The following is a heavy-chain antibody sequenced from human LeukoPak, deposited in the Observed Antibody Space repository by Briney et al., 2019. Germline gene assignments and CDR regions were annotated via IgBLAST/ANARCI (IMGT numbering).Heavy chain of an antibody. V-gene: IGHV3-21*06. CDR1: GFTFSSYS. CDR2: ITGSGPYM. Sequence: GGSLRLSCAASGFTFSSYSMNWVRQAPGKGLEWVSSITGSGPYMLYADSVKHRFTISRDNTKNLLYLEMNSLRAEDTAMYFCVRDVGAVRGEVYFDYWGQGTLVTVSS. CDR3: VRDVGAVRGEVYFDY. J-gene: IGHJ4*02. D-gene: IGHD3-10*01.